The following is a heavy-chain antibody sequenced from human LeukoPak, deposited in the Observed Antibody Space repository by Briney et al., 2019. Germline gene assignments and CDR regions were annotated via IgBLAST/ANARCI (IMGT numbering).Heavy chain of an antibody. Sequence: ASVKVSCKTSGYTFTSYDMHWVRQAPGQGLEWTGIINPSGGSTSYAQKFQGRVTMPRDTSTSTVYMELSSLRSEDTAVYYCARDLSGGKYYFDYWGQGTLVTVSS. CDR3: ARDLSGGKYYFDY. D-gene: IGHD4-23*01. J-gene: IGHJ4*02. CDR1: GYTFTSYD. V-gene: IGHV1-46*01. CDR2: INPSGGST.